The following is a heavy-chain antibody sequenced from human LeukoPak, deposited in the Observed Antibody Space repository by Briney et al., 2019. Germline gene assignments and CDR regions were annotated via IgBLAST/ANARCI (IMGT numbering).Heavy chain of an antibody. CDR2: VNPDESDT. D-gene: IGHD3-3*01. J-gene: IGHJ5*02. V-gene: IGHV3-74*01. CDR3: ARAAVRYYYGLGSPNWFDP. CDR1: GFTFSSHW. Sequence: PGRSLRLSCAASGFTFSSHWMHWVRQAPGKGLVWVSRVNPDESDTTCADSVKGRFTISTDNAENSLSLLMNRLRSDDTAVYYCARAAVRYYYGLGSPNWFDPWGQGALVTVSS.